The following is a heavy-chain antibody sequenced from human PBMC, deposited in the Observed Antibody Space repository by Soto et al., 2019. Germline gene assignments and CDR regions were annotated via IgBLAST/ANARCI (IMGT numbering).Heavy chain of an antibody. V-gene: IGHV3-30*09. CDR1: GFTFSSFS. D-gene: IGHD6-19*01. CDR2: ISYDGSNK. Sequence: PGGSLRLSCAASGFTFSSFSLHWVRQAPGKGLEWLALISYDGSNKYNADSVKGRFAISRDNSKNTLYLQVNSLRPEDTAVYYCARTTAVAGTPEFDYWRQGTLVTVSS. J-gene: IGHJ4*02. CDR3: ARTTAVAGTPEFDY.